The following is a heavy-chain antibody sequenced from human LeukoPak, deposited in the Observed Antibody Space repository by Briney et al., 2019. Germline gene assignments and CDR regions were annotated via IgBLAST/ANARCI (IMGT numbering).Heavy chain of an antibody. J-gene: IGHJ4*02. D-gene: IGHD3-16*01. Sequence: GASVKVSCKASGGTFSSYAISWVRQAPGQGLEWMGGIIPIFGTANYAQKFQGRVTITTDETTSTAYMELSSLRSEDTAVYYCARGRVVGGFDYWGQGTLVTVSS. V-gene: IGHV1-69*05. CDR2: IIPIFGTA. CDR1: GGTFSSYA. CDR3: ARGRVVGGFDY.